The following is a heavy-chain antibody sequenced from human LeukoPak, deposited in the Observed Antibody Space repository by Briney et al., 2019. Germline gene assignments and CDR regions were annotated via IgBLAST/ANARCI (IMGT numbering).Heavy chain of an antibody. D-gene: IGHD3-3*01. Sequence: PGGSLRLSCAASGFTFSSYSMNWVRQPPRKGLEWIGEIYHSGSTNYNPSLKSRVTISIEKSKNQFSLKLSSVTAADTAVYFCARKQWSGQLDYWGQGTLVTVSS. CDR2: IYHSGST. CDR3: ARKQWSGQLDY. V-gene: IGHV4-4*01. J-gene: IGHJ4*02. CDR1: GFTFSSYSM.